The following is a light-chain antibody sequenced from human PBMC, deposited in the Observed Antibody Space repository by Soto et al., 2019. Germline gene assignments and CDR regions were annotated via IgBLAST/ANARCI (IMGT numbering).Light chain of an antibody. CDR2: DVT. CDR1: SNNVGNYNL. J-gene: IGLJ2*01. Sequence: QSALTQPASVSGSPGQSITISCTGTSNNVGNYNLVSWYQQYPGKAPKLLIYDVTKRPSGVSNRFSGSKSGNTASLTISGLQAEDEADYYCCSYAGSITFLFGGGTKLTVL. V-gene: IGLV2-23*02. CDR3: CSYAGSITFL.